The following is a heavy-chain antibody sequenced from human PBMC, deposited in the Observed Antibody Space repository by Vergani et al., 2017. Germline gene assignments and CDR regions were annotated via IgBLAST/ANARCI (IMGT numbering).Heavy chain of an antibody. CDR1: GFTFSSYE. Sequence: EVQLVESGGGLVQPGGSLRLSCAASGFTFSSYEMNWVRQAPGKGLEWVSYISSSGSTIYYADSVKGRFTISRDNAKNSLYLQMNSLRAEVTAVYYCASDTLQLDAFDIWGQGTMVTVSS. D-gene: IGHD1-1*01. CDR3: ASDTLQLDAFDI. J-gene: IGHJ3*02. V-gene: IGHV3-48*03. CDR2: ISSSGSTI.